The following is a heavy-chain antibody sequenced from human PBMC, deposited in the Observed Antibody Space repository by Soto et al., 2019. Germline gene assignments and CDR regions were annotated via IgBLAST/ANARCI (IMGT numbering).Heavy chain of an antibody. CDR3: ARYPSSQRRYCSSTSCYGARDYFDY. V-gene: IGHV4-34*01. J-gene: IGHJ4*02. CDR1: GGSFSGYY. CDR2: INHSGST. Sequence: SETLSLTCAVYGGSFSGYYWSWIRQPPGKGLEWIGEINHSGSTNYNPSLKSRVTISVDTSKNQFSLKLSSLTAADTAVYYCARYPSSQRRYCSSTSCYGARDYFDYWGQGTLVTVSS. D-gene: IGHD2-2*01.